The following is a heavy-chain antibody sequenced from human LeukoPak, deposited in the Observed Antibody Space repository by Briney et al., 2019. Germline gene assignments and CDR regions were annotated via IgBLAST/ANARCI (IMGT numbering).Heavy chain of an antibody. D-gene: IGHD6-19*01. CDR2: ISSSGILI. J-gene: IGHJ4*02. CDR3: AKVSGSGWHFDH. V-gene: IGHV3-48*03. Sequence: GGSLRLSCAASGFTFSNYEMSWVRQAPGKGLEGVSFISSSGILIYYADSVKGRFTISRDNGKNSLFLQMDSLRVEDTAVYYCAKVSGSGWHFDHWGQGTLVTVSS. CDR1: GFTFSNYE.